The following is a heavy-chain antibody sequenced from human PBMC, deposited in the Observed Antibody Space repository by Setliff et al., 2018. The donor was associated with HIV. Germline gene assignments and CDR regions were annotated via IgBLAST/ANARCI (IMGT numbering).Heavy chain of an antibody. CDR3: ARPALHEYDGSGFYCFDI. CDR1: GFIFSDHY. V-gene: IGHV3-72*01. CDR2: VRHKANSYTT. Sequence: PGRSLRLSCAASGFIFSDHYMDWVRQAPGKGLEWVARVRHKANSYTTEYAASVKGRFTISRDISKNTLYLQMDSLRAEDTAVYFCARPALHEYDGSGFYCFDIWGLGTMVTVSS. D-gene: IGHD3-22*01. J-gene: IGHJ3*02.